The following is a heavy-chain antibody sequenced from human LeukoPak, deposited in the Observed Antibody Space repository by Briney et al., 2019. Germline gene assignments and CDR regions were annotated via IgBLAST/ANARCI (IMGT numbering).Heavy chain of an antibody. CDR1: GFTFSSYG. CDR3: AKDYSSPYYYYYYMDV. CDR2: IRYDGSNK. D-gene: IGHD6-6*01. J-gene: IGHJ6*03. Sequence: GGSLRLSCAASGFTFSSYGMHWVRQAPGKGLEWAAFIRYDGSNKYYADSAKGRFTISRDSSKNTLYLQMNSLRAEDTAMYYCAKDYSSPYYYYYYMDVWGKGTTVTVSS. V-gene: IGHV3-30*02.